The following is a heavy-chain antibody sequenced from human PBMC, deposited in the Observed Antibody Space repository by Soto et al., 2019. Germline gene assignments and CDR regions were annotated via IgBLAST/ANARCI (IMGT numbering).Heavy chain of an antibody. CDR2: IIPIFGTA. Sequence: SVKVYCKASGDTFSSYAISWVRKTPGQGLEGMGGIIPIFGTANYAQKFQGRVTITADESTITAYMELSSLRSEDTAVYYCATLMRIAVAGTAAGYFDSWGQGALVTVS. CDR1: GDTFSSYA. D-gene: IGHD6-19*01. V-gene: IGHV1-69*01. J-gene: IGHJ4*02. CDR3: ATLMRIAVAGTAAGYFDS.